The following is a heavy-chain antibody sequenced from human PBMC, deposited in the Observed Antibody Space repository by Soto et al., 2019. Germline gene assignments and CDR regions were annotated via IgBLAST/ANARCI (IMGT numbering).Heavy chain of an antibody. CDR1: GFTFNYYP. Sequence: QMQLVESGGGLVQPGGSLRLSCAASGFTFNYYPMHWVRQAPGKGLEWVAVVSFDGSKKYYADSVKGRFTISKDNSKNTRYLQMNSLRREDTAVYYCARLPGPLVAVLYIYPLDGREAMSDVDVWGQGTTVTVSS. D-gene: IGHD6-19*01. J-gene: IGHJ6*02. CDR2: VSFDGSKK. V-gene: IGHV3-30-3*01. CDR3: ARLPGPLVAVLYIYPLDGREAMSDVDV.